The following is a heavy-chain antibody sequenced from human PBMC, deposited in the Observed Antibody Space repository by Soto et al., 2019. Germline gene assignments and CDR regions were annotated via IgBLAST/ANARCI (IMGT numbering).Heavy chain of an antibody. V-gene: IGHV5-51*01. CDR2: IYPGDSDT. Sequence: PGESLKISCKGSGYSFTSYWIGWVRQMPGKGLGWMGIIYPGDSDTRYSPSFQGQVTISADKSISTAYLQWSSLKASDTAVYYCARHGSPGYSSSSGYYYGMDVWGQGTTVTVSS. CDR3: ARHGSPGYSSSSGYYYGMDV. CDR1: GYSFTSYW. D-gene: IGHD6-13*01. J-gene: IGHJ6*02.